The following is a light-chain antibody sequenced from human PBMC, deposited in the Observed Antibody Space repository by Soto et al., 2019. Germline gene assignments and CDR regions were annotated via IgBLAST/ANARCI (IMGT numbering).Light chain of an antibody. J-gene: IGKJ1*01. CDR1: QSVSSY. CDR3: QQRSNSWT. Sequence: VLTQSPATLSLSPGERATLSCRASQSVSSYLAWYQQKPGQAPRLLIYDASNRATGIPARFSGSGSGTDFTLTISSLEPEDFAVYYCQQRSNSWTFGQGTKVDIK. CDR2: DAS. V-gene: IGKV3-11*01.